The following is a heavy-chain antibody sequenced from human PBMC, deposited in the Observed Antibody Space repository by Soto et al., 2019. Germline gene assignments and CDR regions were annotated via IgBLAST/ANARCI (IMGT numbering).Heavy chain of an antibody. D-gene: IGHD3-3*01. V-gene: IGHV3-48*02. CDR3: ARPYSDYV. Sequence: GGSLRLSCAASGWTFGTYSMNWVRQAPGKGLEWIAYINSDSDNIMYADSVKGRFTISRDNAKNSLFLQMNSLTDEDTAVYYCARPYSDYVWGQGTTVTVSS. CDR1: GWTFGTYS. CDR2: INSDSDNI. J-gene: IGHJ6*02.